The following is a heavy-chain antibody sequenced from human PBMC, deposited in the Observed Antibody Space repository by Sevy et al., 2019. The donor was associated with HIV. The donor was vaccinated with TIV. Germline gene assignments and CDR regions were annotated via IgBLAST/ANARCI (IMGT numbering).Heavy chain of an antibody. V-gene: IGHV1-2*02. CDR2: INPNSGGT. Sequence: ASVKVSCKASGYTFTGYYMHWVRQAPGQGLEWMGWINPNSGGTNYSQKFQGRVTMTRDTSISTAYMELSRLRSDDTAVYYCARAIVVVVAATLLDFDYWGQGTLVTVSS. CDR3: ARAIVVVVAATLLDFDY. D-gene: IGHD2-15*01. J-gene: IGHJ4*02. CDR1: GYTFTGYY.